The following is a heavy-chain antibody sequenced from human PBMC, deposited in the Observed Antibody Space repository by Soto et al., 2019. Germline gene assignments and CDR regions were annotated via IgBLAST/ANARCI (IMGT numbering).Heavy chain of an antibody. CDR3: AKSAYVSGTQRFDP. V-gene: IGHV3-23*01. Sequence: EVQLLESGGGLVQPGESLRLSCAASGFTFSGYAVSWVRQAPGKGLEWVSGISGSGDSTYYADSVKGRFTISRDNSKNTLYLQRNSLRAEDTAVYYCAKSAYVSGTQRFDPWGQGTLVTVSS. J-gene: IGHJ5*02. CDR2: ISGSGDST. D-gene: IGHD3-10*01. CDR1: GFTFSGYA.